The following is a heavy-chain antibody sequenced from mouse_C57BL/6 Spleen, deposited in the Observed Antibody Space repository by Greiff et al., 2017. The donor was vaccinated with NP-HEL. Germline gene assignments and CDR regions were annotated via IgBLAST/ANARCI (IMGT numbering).Heavy chain of an antibody. CDR2: INPGSGGT. J-gene: IGHJ2*01. CDR1: GYAFTNYL. CDR3: ARDGYGYLDY. Sequence: QVQLQQSGAELVRPGTSVKVSCKASGYAFTNYLIEWVKQRPGQGLEWIGVINPGSGGTNYNEKFKGKATLTADKSSSTAYMQLSSLTSEDSAVYFCARDGYGYLDYWGQGTTLTVSS. D-gene: IGHD1-1*02. V-gene: IGHV1-54*01.